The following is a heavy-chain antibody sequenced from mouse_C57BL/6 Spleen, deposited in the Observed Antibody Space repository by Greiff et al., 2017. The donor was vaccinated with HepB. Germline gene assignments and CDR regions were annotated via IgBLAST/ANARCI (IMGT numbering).Heavy chain of an antibody. V-gene: IGHV5-16*01. CDR2: INYDGSST. J-gene: IGHJ4*01. Sequence: EVQLVESEGGLVQPGSSMKLSCTASGFTFSDYYMAWVRQVPEMGLEWVANINYDGSSTYYLDSLKSRFIISRDNAKNILYLQMSSLKSEDTATDYCARGGYGAYYAMDYWGQGTSVTVSS. D-gene: IGHD1-1*02. CDR3: ARGGYGAYYAMDY. CDR1: GFTFSDYY.